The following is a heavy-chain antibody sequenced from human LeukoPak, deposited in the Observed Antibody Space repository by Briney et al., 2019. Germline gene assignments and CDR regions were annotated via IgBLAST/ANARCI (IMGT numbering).Heavy chain of an antibody. V-gene: IGHV1-69*06. Sequence: ASVKVSCKASGGTFSSYAISWVRQAPGQGLEWMGGIIPIFGTANYAQKFQGRVTITADKSTSTAYMELSRLRSDDTAVYYCARDGGEDYDILTGYYNLQYYYYMDVWGKGTTVTISS. D-gene: IGHD3-9*01. J-gene: IGHJ6*03. CDR1: GGTFSSYA. CDR3: ARDGGEDYDILTGYYNLQYYYYMDV. CDR2: IIPIFGTA.